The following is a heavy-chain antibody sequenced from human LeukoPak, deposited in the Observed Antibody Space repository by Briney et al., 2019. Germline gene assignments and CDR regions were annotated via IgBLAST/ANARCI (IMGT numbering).Heavy chain of an antibody. J-gene: IGHJ5*02. Sequence: SETLSLTCTVSGGSISSGSYYWSWIRQPAGKGLEWIGRIYTSGSTNYNPSLKSRVTISVDTSKNQFSLKLSSVTAADTAVYYCAREVGDFWSGYYEAWFDPWGQGTLVTVSS. CDR1: GGSISSGSYY. V-gene: IGHV4-61*02. CDR2: IYTSGST. CDR3: AREVGDFWSGYYEAWFDP. D-gene: IGHD3-3*01.